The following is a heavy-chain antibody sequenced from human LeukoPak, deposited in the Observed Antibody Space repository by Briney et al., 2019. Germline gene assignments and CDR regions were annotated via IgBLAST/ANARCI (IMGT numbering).Heavy chain of an antibody. J-gene: IGHJ4*02. CDR2: ISGSGDST. D-gene: IGHD3-10*01. Sequence: GGSLRLSCAASGFTFSSYGMSWVRQAPGKGLEWVSAISGSGDSTYYADSVKGRFTISRDNSRNTLYLQMNSLRAEDTAVYFCAKMAYLLWFGELRFDYWGQGTLVTVSS. V-gene: IGHV3-23*01. CDR3: AKMAYLLWFGELRFDY. CDR1: GFTFSSYG.